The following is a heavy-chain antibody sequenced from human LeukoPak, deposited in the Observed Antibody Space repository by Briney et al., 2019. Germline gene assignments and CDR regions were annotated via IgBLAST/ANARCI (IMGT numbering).Heavy chain of an antibody. CDR1: GYTLTDYY. V-gene: IGHV1-2*06. D-gene: IGHD6-13*01. CDR3: ARGPYSSSWYGFAFDI. CDR2: INPNSGGT. J-gene: IGHJ3*02. Sequence: ASVKVSCKASGYTLTDYYMHWVRQAPGQGLEWMGRINPNSGGTNYAQKFQGRVTMTRDTSISTVYMELSRLRSDDTAVYYCARGPYSSSWYGFAFDIWGQGTMVTVSS.